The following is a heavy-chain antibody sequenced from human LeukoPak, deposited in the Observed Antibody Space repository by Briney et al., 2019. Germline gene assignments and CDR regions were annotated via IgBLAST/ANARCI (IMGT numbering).Heavy chain of an antibody. CDR1: GGSFSGYY. CDR2: INHSGST. CDR3: ARGQYGWAIFGVAMTSWFDP. Sequence: SETLSLTCAVYGGSFSGYYWSWIRQPPGKGLEWIGEINHSGSTNYNPSLKSRVTISVDTSKNQFSLKLSSVTAADTAVYYCARGQYGWAIFGVAMTSWFDPWGQGTLVTVSS. D-gene: IGHD3-3*01. V-gene: IGHV4-34*01. J-gene: IGHJ5*02.